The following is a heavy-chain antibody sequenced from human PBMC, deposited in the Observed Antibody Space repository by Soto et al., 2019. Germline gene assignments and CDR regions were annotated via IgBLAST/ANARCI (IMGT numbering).Heavy chain of an antibody. CDR1: GFTFSSYW. V-gene: IGHV3-7*01. J-gene: IGHJ6*03. CDR3: ARAGTIFGVVTTFYYYYYMDV. D-gene: IGHD3-3*01. CDR2: IKQDGSEK. Sequence: GSLRLSCAASGFTFSSYWMSWVRQAPGKGLEWVANIKQDGSEKYYVDSVKGRFTISRDNAKNSLYLQMNSLRAEDTAVYYCARAGTIFGVVTTFYYYYYMDVWGKGTTVTVSS.